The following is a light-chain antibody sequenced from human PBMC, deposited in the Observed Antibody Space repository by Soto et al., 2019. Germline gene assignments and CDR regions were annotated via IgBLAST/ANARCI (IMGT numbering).Light chain of an antibody. CDR2: GAS. J-gene: IGKJ1*01. Sequence: EIVMTQSPAPLSVSPGERATLSCRASQSVSSNLAWYQQKLGQATRLLIYGASTRATGIPARFSGSGSGTEFTLTISSLQSEDFAVDYCQQYNNWPQTFGQGTKGEIK. CDR3: QQYNNWPQT. CDR1: QSVSSN. V-gene: IGKV3-15*01.